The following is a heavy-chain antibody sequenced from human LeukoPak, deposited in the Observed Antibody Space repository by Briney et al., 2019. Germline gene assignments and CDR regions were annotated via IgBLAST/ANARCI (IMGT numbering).Heavy chain of an antibody. D-gene: IGHD1-26*01. Sequence: SVKVSCKASGGTFSSYAISWVRQAPGQGLEWMGGIIPIFGTANYAQKLQGRVTITADESTSTAYMELSSLRSEDTAVYYCAREGGSSYHYYYMDVWGKGTTVTVSS. V-gene: IGHV1-69*13. CDR3: AREGGSSYHYYYMDV. J-gene: IGHJ6*03. CDR1: GGTFSSYA. CDR2: IIPIFGTA.